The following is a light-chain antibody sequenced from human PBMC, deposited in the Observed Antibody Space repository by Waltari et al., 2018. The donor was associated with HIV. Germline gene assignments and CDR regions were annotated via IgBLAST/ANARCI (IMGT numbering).Light chain of an antibody. J-gene: IGKJ4*01. Sequence: DIVMTPSPESLSVSLGERATINCRSSQSVLYSSNNKNYIAWYQQKPGQPPKLLIYWASTRESGVPGRFSGSGSGTDFTLTISSLQAEDVAVYYCQQYYSTPVTFGGGTKVEIK. CDR3: QQYYSTPVT. CDR1: QSVLYSSNNKNY. CDR2: WAS. V-gene: IGKV4-1*01.